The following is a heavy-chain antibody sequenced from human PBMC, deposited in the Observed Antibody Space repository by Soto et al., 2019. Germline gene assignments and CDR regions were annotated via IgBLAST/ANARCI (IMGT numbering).Heavy chain of an antibody. Sequence: EVQVLESGGGLVQPGGSLSLSCAASGFTFSRYGMNWVRQAPGKGLEWVSGVRSDGDTTYNADSVKGRFTVSRDNFSNTVDLQMNNLRVEDTAVYYCAKGKGVGATPDGANCWGQGTLVTVSP. CDR1: GFTFSRYG. J-gene: IGHJ4*02. V-gene: IGHV3-23*01. CDR3: AKGKGVGATPDGANC. D-gene: IGHD1-26*01. CDR2: VRSDGDTT.